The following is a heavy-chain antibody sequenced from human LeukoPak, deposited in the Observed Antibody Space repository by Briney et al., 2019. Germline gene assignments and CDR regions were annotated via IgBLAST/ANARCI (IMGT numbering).Heavy chain of an antibody. Sequence: GSLRLSCAASGFTFSSYAMSWVRQAPGKGLEWVSAISGSGGSTYYAHSVKGRFTISRDNSKNTLYLQMNSLRAEDTAVYYCATLGGYCSGGSCYTNDYWGQGTLVTVSS. J-gene: IGHJ4*02. D-gene: IGHD2-15*01. CDR2: ISGSGGST. CDR3: ATLGGYCSGGSCYTNDY. V-gene: IGHV3-23*01. CDR1: GFTFSSYA.